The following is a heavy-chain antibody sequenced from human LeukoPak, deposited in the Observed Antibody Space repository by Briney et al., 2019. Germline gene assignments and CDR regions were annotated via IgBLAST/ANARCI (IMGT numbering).Heavy chain of an antibody. Sequence: SETLSLTCTVSGGSVSSYYWSWIRQSPEKELEWIGFLHYSGTANYNPSLKSRVTISVDTSKNQFSLKLSSVTAADTAVYYCATHDLRVGGPYYFDYWGQGALVTVSS. V-gene: IGHV4-59*08. J-gene: IGHJ4*02. CDR1: GGSVSSYY. CDR2: LHYSGTA. D-gene: IGHD3-22*01. CDR3: ATHDLRVGGPYYFDY.